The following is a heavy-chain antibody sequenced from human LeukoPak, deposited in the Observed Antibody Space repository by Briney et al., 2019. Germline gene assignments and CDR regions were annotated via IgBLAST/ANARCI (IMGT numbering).Heavy chain of an antibody. V-gene: IGHV4-59*01. CDR2: IYYSGST. CDR1: GGSISSYY. D-gene: IGHD1-26*01. J-gene: IGHJ4*02. CDR3: ARDLGGVTDY. Sequence: SETLSLTCTVSGGSISSYYWSWIRQPPGKGLEWIGYIYYSGSTNYNPSLTSRVTISVDTSKNQFSLKLSFVTAADTAVYYCARDLGGVTDYWGQGTLVTVSS.